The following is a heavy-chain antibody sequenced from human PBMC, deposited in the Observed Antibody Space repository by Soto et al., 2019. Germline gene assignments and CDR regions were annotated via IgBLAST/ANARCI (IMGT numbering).Heavy chain of an antibody. Sequence: PGESLKISCKGSGYSFAGYWITWVRQKPGHGLEWMGRIDPSDSQTYYSPSLRGHVTISATKSITTVFLQWSSLRASDTAMYYCARQIYDSDTGPNFQYYFDSWGQGTPVTVSS. D-gene: IGHD3-22*01. CDR2: IDPSDSQT. CDR1: GYSFAGYW. CDR3: ARQIYDSDTGPNFQYYFDS. V-gene: IGHV5-10-1*01. J-gene: IGHJ4*02.